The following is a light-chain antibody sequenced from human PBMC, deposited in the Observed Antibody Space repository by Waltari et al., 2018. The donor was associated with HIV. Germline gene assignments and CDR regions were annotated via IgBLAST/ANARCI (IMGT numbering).Light chain of an antibody. CDR3: SSYTSSSTVV. CDR2: EVS. Sequence: QSALTTPASVSGSPGQSTTLPCTGTSRDVGTYNYVSLSHPHPGQAPTVMIYEVSNRPSGVSNRFSGSKSGNTASLTISGLQAEDEADYYCSSYTSSSTVVFGGVTKLTVL. J-gene: IGLJ2*01. CDR1: SRDVGTYNY. V-gene: IGLV2-14*01.